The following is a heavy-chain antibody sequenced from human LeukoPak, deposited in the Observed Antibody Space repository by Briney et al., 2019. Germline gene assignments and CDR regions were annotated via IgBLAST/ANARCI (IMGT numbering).Heavy chain of an antibody. J-gene: IGHJ3*02. D-gene: IGHD6-13*01. CDR1: GFTVSRYS. CDR3: AREYSSIWKVFDI. V-gene: IGHV3-48*01. CDR2: TSSSSITI. Sequence: GGSLRLSCEASGFTVSRYSMNWVREAPGKGLEWISYTSSSSITIYYADSVKCRFTISRHYSKTTLSLQMHCLRAEDTAVYYCAREYSSIWKVFDIWSQGTMVTVSA.